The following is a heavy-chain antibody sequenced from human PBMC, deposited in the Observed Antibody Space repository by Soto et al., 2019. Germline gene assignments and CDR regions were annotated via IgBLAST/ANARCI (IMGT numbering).Heavy chain of an antibody. D-gene: IGHD3-22*01. CDR3: TTGIVVVSPSGMDV. CDR1: GFTFSNAW. CDR2: IKRKTDGGTT. J-gene: IGHJ6*02. Sequence: EVQLVESGGGLVKPGGSLRLSCAASGFTFSNAWMSWVRQAPGKGLEWVGRIKRKTDGGTTDYAAPVKGRFTISRDESKNTLYLQMNSLKTEDTAVYYCTTGIVVVSPSGMDVWGQGTTVTVS. V-gene: IGHV3-15*01.